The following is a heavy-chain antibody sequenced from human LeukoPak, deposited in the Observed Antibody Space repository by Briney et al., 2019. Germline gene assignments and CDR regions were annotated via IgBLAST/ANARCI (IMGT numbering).Heavy chain of an antibody. Sequence: PSETLSLTCTISGGSISNSNYYWGWIRQAPGKGLEWIGTFYYSGSTYYNPSLKSRVTISVDTSKNQLSLKLSSVTAADTAVYYCATTPISGAWFGHFDYWGQGTLVTVSS. CDR1: GGSISNSNYY. CDR3: ATTPISGAWFGHFDY. J-gene: IGHJ4*02. V-gene: IGHV4-39*01. CDR2: FYYSGST. D-gene: IGHD3-10*01.